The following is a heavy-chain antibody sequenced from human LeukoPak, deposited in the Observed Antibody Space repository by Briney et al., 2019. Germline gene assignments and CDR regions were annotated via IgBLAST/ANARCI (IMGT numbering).Heavy chain of an antibody. D-gene: IGHD6-19*01. CDR3: AKGSGWYTG. CDR2: ISWDGGST. V-gene: IGHV3-43*01. CDR1: GFTFDDYT. Sequence: GGSLRLSCAASGFTFDDYTMHWVRQAPGKGLEWVSLISWDGGSTYYADSVKGRFTISRDNAKNSLYLQMNSLRAEDTALYYCAKGSGWYTGWGQGTLVTVSS. J-gene: IGHJ4*02.